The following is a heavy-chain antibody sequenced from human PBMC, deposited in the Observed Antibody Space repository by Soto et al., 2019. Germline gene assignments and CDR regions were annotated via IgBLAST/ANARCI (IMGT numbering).Heavy chain of an antibody. V-gene: IGHV1-46*03. Sequence: EASVKVSCKASGGTFSSYTISWVRQAPGQGLEWMGIINPSGGSTSYAQKFQGRVTMTRDTSTSTVYMELSSLRSEDTAVYYCARDLSLLYCSSTSCPGPYNWFDPWGQGTLVTVSS. CDR1: GGTFSSYT. CDR2: INPSGGST. J-gene: IGHJ5*02. D-gene: IGHD2-2*01. CDR3: ARDLSLLYCSSTSCPGPYNWFDP.